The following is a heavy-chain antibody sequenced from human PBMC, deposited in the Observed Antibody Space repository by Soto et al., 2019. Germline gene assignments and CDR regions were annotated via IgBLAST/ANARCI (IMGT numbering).Heavy chain of an antibody. V-gene: IGHV3-30-3*01. CDR1: GFTFTSFS. Sequence: QVQLVESGGGVVQPGRSLKLSCAASGFTFTSFSMQWVRQAPGKGLEWVAVISYDGSIEYYAGSVKGRFTISRDNSKNTLYLQMYSLRTEDTAVYFCAREWSTSGDLDYWGQGTLVTVSS. D-gene: IGHD3-10*01. J-gene: IGHJ4*02. CDR2: ISYDGSIE. CDR3: AREWSTSGDLDY.